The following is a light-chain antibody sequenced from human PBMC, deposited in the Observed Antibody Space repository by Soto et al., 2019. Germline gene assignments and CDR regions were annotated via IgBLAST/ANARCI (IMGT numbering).Light chain of an antibody. CDR2: AAS. Sequence: DIQMTQSPSSLSASVGDSVTITCRASQSITSYLNWYQQKPGQAPKLLIYAASSLQSGVPSRFRGGGFRTEFTLNINSLQPDDFATYYCQQSYNSPPLTFGGGTRL. V-gene: IGKV1-39*01. CDR1: QSITSY. J-gene: IGKJ4*01. CDR3: QQSYNSPPLT.